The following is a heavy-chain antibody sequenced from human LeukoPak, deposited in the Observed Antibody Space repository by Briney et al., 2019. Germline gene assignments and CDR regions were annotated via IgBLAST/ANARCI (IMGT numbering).Heavy chain of an antibody. D-gene: IGHD3-3*01. V-gene: IGHV3-23*01. Sequence: GGSLRLSCAASGFTFSSYGMSWVRQAPGKGLEWVSGVSESGGSTSYTDSVKGRFTISRDNSRNTLYLQMNSLRAEDTAIYYCTKWNGYGDYWGQGILVTVSS. J-gene: IGHJ4*02. CDR2: VSESGGST. CDR1: GFTFSSYG. CDR3: TKWNGYGDY.